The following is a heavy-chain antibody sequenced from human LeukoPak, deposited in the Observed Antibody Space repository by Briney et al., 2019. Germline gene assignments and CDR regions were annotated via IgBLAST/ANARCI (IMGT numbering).Heavy chain of an antibody. Sequence: SETLSLTCTVSGDSVSSTGYHWGWSRQPPGKGLEWIGTISYSGSTYYNPSLMSRVTISADTSKNQFSLKLSSVTAADTAVYYCARVYSGYDYWYYYYMDVWGKGTTVTVSS. D-gene: IGHD5-12*01. CDR2: ISYSGST. CDR1: GDSVSSTGYH. V-gene: IGHV4-39*07. J-gene: IGHJ6*03. CDR3: ARVYSGYDYWYYYYMDV.